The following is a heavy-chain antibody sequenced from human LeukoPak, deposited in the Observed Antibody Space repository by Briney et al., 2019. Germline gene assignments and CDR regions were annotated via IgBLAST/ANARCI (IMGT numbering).Heavy chain of an antibody. D-gene: IGHD3-3*01. CDR3: ARMGTPITIFGVVTGRGAFDI. J-gene: IGHJ3*02. V-gene: IGHV1-18*01. CDR2: ISAYNGNA. Sequence: ASVKVSCKASGYTFTSYGISWVRQAPGQGLEWMVWISAYNGNANYAQKLQGRVTMTTDTSTSTAYMELRSLRSDDTAVYYCARMGTPITIFGVVTGRGAFDIWGQGTMVTVSS. CDR1: GYTFTSYG.